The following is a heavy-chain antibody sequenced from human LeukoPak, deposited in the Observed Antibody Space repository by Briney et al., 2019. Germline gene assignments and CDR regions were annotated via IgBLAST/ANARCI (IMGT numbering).Heavy chain of an antibody. V-gene: IGHV4-59*01. D-gene: IGHD3-3*01. Sequence: PSETLSLTCTVSGGSISSYYWSWIRQPPGKGLEWIGYIYYSGSTNYNPSLKRGLTITVDKYTNQFSLQLSSVPAADTVVYYCARAPILGVDVDAFDIWGEGTMVSVSS. CDR2: IYYSGST. CDR1: GGSISSYY. CDR3: ARAPILGVDVDAFDI. J-gene: IGHJ3*02.